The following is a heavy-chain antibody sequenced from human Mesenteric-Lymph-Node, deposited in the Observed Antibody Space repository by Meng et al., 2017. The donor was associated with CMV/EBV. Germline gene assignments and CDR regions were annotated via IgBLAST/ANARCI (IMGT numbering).Heavy chain of an antibody. J-gene: IGHJ4*02. D-gene: IGHD3-3*01. CDR3: AKGSDFWSGSLDY. V-gene: IGHV3-23*03. CDR1: GFTVSSNF. Sequence: GGSLRLSCAASGFTVSSNFMSWVRQAPGKGLEWVSVIYSGGSSTYYADSVKGRFTISRDNSKNTLYLQMNSLRAEDTAVYYCAKGSDFWSGSLDYWGQGTLVTVSS. CDR2: IYSGGSST.